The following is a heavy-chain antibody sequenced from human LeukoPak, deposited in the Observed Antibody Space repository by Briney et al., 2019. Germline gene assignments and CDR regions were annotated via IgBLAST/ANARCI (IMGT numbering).Heavy chain of an antibody. Sequence: PGGSLRLSCAASGFTFSSYAMNWVRQAPGKGLEWVSAISGSGDSTYYADSVKGRFTISRDNSNNTLYLQMNSLRAEDTAVYYCAKGLYGDYSSDYWGQGTLVTVSS. J-gene: IGHJ4*02. CDR3: AKGLYGDYSSDY. CDR1: GFTFSSYA. V-gene: IGHV3-23*01. CDR2: ISGSGDST. D-gene: IGHD4-17*01.